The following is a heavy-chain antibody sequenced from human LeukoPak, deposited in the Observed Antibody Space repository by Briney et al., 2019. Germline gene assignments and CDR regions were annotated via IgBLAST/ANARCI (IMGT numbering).Heavy chain of an antibody. CDR1: GYTFIGYY. CDR3: VRDESPFDY. J-gene: IGHJ4*02. Sequence: GASVKVSCKASGYTFIGYYIHWVRRAPGQGLEWMGWINPNSGGTNYEEKFQGRVTMTRDTSISTAYMELSRLRSDDTAVYYCVRDESPFDYWGQGTLVTVSS. V-gene: IGHV1-2*02. CDR2: INPNSGGT.